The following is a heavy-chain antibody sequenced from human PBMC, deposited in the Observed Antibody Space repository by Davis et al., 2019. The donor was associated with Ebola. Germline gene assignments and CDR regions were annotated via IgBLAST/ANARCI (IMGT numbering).Heavy chain of an antibody. J-gene: IGHJ4*02. CDR3: ARDFVY. Sequence: GSLRLSCAASGFTFSSYWMSWVRQAPGKGLEWIGSVYHNGRTNYNPSLKSRVTILLDTSKNQFSLKLTSVTAADTAVYFCARDFVYWAQGTLVTVSS. V-gene: IGHV4-4*01. CDR2: VYHNGRT. CDR1: GFTFSSYW.